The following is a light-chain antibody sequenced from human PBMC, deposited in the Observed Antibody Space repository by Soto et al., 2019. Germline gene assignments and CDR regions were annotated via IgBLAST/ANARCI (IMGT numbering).Light chain of an antibody. J-gene: IGKJ1*01. CDR1: QSVSSSY. Sequence: EIVLTQSPGTLSLSPGERATLSCRASQSVSSSYLAWYQQRPGQAPRLLIYGASSRATGITDRFSGSGSGTDFTLTISRLEPEDFAVYFCQQYGSSPRKFGQGTKVEDK. CDR2: GAS. V-gene: IGKV3-20*01. CDR3: QQYGSSPRK.